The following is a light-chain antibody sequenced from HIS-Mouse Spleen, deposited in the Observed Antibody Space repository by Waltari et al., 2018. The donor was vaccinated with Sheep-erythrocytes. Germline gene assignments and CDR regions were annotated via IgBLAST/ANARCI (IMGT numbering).Light chain of an antibody. CDR3: CSYAGSSTPWV. CDR1: SSDVGSYNL. Sequence: QSALTQPASVSGSPGQSITISCTGTSSDVGSYNLVSWYQQHPGKDPKLMIYEGSKRPSGVYNRFSGSKSGNTAYLTISGLQAEDEADYYCCSYAGSSTPWVFGGGTKLTVL. J-gene: IGLJ3*02. V-gene: IGLV2-23*01. CDR2: EGS.